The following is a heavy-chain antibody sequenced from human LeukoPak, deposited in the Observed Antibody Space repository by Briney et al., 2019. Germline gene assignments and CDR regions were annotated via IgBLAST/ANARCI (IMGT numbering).Heavy chain of an antibody. CDR1: GGSISSSNW. V-gene: IGHV4-4*02. CDR3: ARGIAAAGTLPFDY. CDR2: IYHSGST. D-gene: IGHD6-13*01. Sequence: SETLSLTCAVPGGSISSSNWWSWVRQPPGKGLEWIGEIYHSGSTNYNPSLKSRVTISVDKSKNQFSLKLSSVTAADTAVYYCARGIAAAGTLPFDYWGQGTLVTVSS. J-gene: IGHJ4*02.